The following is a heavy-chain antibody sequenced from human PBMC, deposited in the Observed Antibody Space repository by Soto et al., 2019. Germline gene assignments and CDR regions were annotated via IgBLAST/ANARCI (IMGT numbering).Heavy chain of an antibody. Sequence: SSETLSLTCTVSGGSISSGGYYWSWIRQHPGKGLEWIGYIYYSGSTYYNPSLKSRVTISVDTSKNQFSLKLSSVTAADTAVYYCARAAYSSSSVYYYYGMDVWGQGTTVTVSS. CDR2: IYYSGST. CDR3: ARAAYSSSSVYYYYGMDV. CDR1: GGSISSGGYY. D-gene: IGHD6-6*01. J-gene: IGHJ6*02. V-gene: IGHV4-31*03.